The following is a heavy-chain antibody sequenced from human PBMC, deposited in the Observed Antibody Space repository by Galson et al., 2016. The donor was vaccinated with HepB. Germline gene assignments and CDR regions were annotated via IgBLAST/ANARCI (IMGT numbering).Heavy chain of an antibody. CDR2: IRAYNGNT. J-gene: IGHJ4*02. D-gene: IGHD3-16*01. V-gene: IGHV1-18*01. CDR1: GYTFANYG. Sequence: SVKVSCKASGYTFANYGISWVRQAPGQGLEWMGWIRAYNGNTNYPQKLRGRITMTTDTSTSTAYTELRSLKSDDTAVYYCARDFAYYSERRALGDYWGQGTLVTVSS. CDR3: ARDFAYYSERRALGDY.